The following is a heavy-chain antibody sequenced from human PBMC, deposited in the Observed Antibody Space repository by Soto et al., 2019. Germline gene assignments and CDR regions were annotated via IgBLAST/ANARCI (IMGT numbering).Heavy chain of an antibody. CDR3: ARREQSNYYYMDV. Sequence: EVQLVGSGGGLVQPGGSLRLSCAASGFTFSNYAMGWVRQAPGKVLEYVSDISSNGVGTYYANSVKDRFTISRDNSKNTLYLQMGSLRAEDMAVYYCARREQSNYYYMDVWGKGTSVTVSS. CDR2: ISSNGVGT. CDR1: GFTFSNYA. D-gene: IGHD6-19*01. J-gene: IGHJ6*03. V-gene: IGHV3-64*01.